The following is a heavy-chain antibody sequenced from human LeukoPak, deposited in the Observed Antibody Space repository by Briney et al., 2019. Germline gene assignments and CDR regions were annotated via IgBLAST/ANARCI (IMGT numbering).Heavy chain of an antibody. D-gene: IGHD5-18*01. CDR1: GGTFSSYA. CDR2: IIPIFGTA. Sequence: GASVKVSCKASGGTFSSYAISWVRQAPGQGLEWMGGIIPIFGTANYAQKFQGRVTITADKSTSTAYMELSSLRSEDTAVYYCAREIQDTAMVTGLNDAFDIWGQGTMVTVSS. CDR3: AREIQDTAMVTGLNDAFDI. V-gene: IGHV1-69*06. J-gene: IGHJ3*02.